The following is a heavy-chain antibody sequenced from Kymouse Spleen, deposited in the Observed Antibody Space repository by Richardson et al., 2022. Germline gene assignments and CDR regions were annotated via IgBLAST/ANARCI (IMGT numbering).Heavy chain of an antibody. J-gene: IGHJ6*02. CDR1: GFTFSSYG. D-gene: IGHD6-19*01. CDR2: ISYDGSNK. Sequence: QVQLVESGGGVVQPGRSLRLSCAASGFTFSSYGMHWVRQAPGKGLEWVAVISYDGSNKYYADSVKGRFTISRDNSKNTLYLQMNSLRAEDTAVYYCAKPEAGRYYYYYGMDVWGQGTTVTVSS. V-gene: IGHV3-30*18. CDR3: AKPEAGRYYYYYGMDV.